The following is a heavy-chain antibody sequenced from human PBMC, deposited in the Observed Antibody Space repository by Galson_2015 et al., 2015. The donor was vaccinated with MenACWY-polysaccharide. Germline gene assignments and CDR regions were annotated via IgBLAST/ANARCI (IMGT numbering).Heavy chain of an antibody. CDR1: GFSFSTYN. Sequence: SLRLSCAASGFSFSTYNMNWVRQAPGKGLEWVAHISSSSNIIYYADSVKGRFTISRDNVEKSLYLQMNSLRAEDTALYYCVRSSFFDYWGQGNLVTVSS. CDR3: VRSSFFDY. J-gene: IGHJ4*02. CDR2: ISSSSNII. V-gene: IGHV3-48*01.